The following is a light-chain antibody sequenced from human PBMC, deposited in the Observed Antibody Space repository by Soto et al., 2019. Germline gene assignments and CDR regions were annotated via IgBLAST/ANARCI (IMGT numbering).Light chain of an antibody. CDR2: EVS. CDR1: SSDIGGYNY. CDR3: CSSAPESTYV. J-gene: IGLJ1*01. Sequence: QSVLTQPASVSGSPGQSITISCTGTSSDIGGYNYVSWYQQHPGKAPKLMIYEVSNRPSGVSYRFSGSKSGNTASLTISGLQAEDEADYFCCSSAPESTYVFGTGTKVTVL. V-gene: IGLV2-14*01.